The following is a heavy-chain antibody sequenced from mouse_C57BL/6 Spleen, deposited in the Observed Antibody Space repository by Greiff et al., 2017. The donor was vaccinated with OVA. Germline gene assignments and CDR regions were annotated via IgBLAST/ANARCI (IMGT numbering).Heavy chain of an antibody. J-gene: IGHJ3*01. CDR2: IYPGSGST. D-gene: IGHD1-1*01. CDR3: ARSYGSSPWFAY. V-gene: IGHV1-55*01. Sequence: QVQLQQPGAELVKPGASVKMSCKASGYTFTSYWITWVKQRPGQGLEWIGDIYPGSGSTNYNEKFKGKATLTVDTSSSTAYMQLSSLTSEDSAVYYCARSYGSSPWFAYWGQGTLVTVSA. CDR1: GYTFTSYW.